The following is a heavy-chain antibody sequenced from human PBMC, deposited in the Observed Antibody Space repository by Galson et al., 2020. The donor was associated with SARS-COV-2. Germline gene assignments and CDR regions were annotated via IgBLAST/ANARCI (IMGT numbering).Heavy chain of an antibody. CDR3: ARHGASSGWYEGIDY. CDR2: IYPDDSYT. CDR1: GSSFTNYW. D-gene: IGHD6-19*01. Sequence: GESLKISCRTSGSSFTNYWIGWVRQMPGKGLEWMGIIYPDDSYTIYSPSFQGQVTISADKSISTAFLQWSSLKASDTAIYYCARHGASSGWYEGIDYWGQGTLVTVSS. J-gene: IGHJ4*02. V-gene: IGHV5-51*01.